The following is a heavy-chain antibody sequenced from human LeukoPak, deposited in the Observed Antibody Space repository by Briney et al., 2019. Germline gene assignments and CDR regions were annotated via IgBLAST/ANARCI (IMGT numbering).Heavy chain of an antibody. CDR1: GYTLTELC. CDR3: ARDRGRVGTTKEAFDI. CDR2: FDIEDGER. V-gene: IGHV1-24*01. Sequence: ASVKVSCKVSGYTLTELCMHWVRQAPGKGLEWVGGFDIEDGERIYEQKFQGRVTMTEDTSTDTAYLELSSLRSEDTAVYYCARDRGRVGTTKEAFDIWGQGTMVTVSS. J-gene: IGHJ3*02. D-gene: IGHD1-26*01.